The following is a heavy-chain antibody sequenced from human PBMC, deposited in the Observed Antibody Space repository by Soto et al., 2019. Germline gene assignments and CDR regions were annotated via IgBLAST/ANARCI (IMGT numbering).Heavy chain of an antibody. Sequence: EVQLLESGGGLVQPGGSLRLSCAASGFTFSRYDMTWVRQAPGKGREWVSAISGSGGSTNYGDSVKGRFIISRDNSTNTLFMQMISLRVEDTAVYYCAIRGLSKSEVRGYFDYWGRGTLVTVSS. D-gene: IGHD3-10*01. V-gene: IGHV3-23*01. CDR1: GFTFSRYD. J-gene: IGHJ4*02. CDR2: ISGSGGST. CDR3: AIRGLSKSEVRGYFDY.